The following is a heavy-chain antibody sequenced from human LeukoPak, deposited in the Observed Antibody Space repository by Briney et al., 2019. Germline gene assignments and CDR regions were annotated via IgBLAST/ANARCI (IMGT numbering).Heavy chain of an antibody. Sequence: SETLSLTCTVSGGSISSYYWSWIRQPPGKGLEWIGYIYYSGSTNYNPSLKSRVTISVDTSKNQFSLKLSSVTAADTAVYYCARGGQGVASNLRFDYWGQGTLVTVSS. D-gene: IGHD4-11*01. CDR3: ARGGQGVASNLRFDY. V-gene: IGHV4-59*01. J-gene: IGHJ4*02. CDR1: GGSISSYY. CDR2: IYYSGST.